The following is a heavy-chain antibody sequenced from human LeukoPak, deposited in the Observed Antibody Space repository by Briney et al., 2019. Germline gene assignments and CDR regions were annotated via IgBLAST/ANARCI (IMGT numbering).Heavy chain of an antibody. Sequence: GGSLRLSCAASGFTFSSYAMSWVRQAPGKGLEWVSAISGSGGSTYYADSVKGRFTISRDNSKNTLYLQMNSLRAEDTAVYYCAKASQDRITIFGVVSISDVTPDYWGQGTLVTVSS. D-gene: IGHD3-3*01. V-gene: IGHV3-23*01. CDR2: ISGSGGST. CDR1: GFTFSSYA. J-gene: IGHJ4*02. CDR3: AKASQDRITIFGVVSISDVTPDY.